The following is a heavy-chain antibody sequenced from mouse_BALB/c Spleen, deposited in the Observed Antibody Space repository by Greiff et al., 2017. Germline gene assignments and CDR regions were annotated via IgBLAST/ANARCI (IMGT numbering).Heavy chain of an antibody. Sequence: VQLKESGPGLVAPSQSLSITCTVSGFSLTGYGVNWVRQPPGKGLEWLGMIWGDGSTDYNSALKSRLSISKDNSKSQVFLKMNSLQTDDTARYYCARERGLRRGYAVEYWGQGTSVTVSS. CDR1: GFSLTGYG. J-gene: IGHJ4*01. D-gene: IGHD2-4*01. CDR3: ARERGLRRGYAVEY. CDR2: IWGDGST. V-gene: IGHV2-6-7*01.